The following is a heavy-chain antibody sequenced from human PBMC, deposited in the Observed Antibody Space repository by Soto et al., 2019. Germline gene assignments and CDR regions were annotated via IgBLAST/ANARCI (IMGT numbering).Heavy chain of an antibody. D-gene: IGHD2-15*01. J-gene: IGHJ3*02. Sequence: SETLSLTCTVSGGSISSYYWSWIRQPPGKGLEWIGYIYYSGSTNYNPSLKSRVTISVDTSKNQFSLKLSSVTAADTAVYYFAREDRYCSGGSCYEAAFDIWGQGTMVTVSS. CDR1: GGSISSYY. CDR2: IYYSGST. V-gene: IGHV4-59*01. CDR3: AREDRYCSGGSCYEAAFDI.